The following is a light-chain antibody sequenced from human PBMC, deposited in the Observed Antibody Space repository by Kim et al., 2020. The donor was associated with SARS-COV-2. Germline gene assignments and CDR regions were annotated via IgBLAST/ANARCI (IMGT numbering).Light chain of an antibody. CDR2: GAS. CDR1: QSVSSN. CDR3: QQYNTSPYT. J-gene: IGKJ2*01. Sequence: SVSPGERATLSCWASQSVSSNLAWYQQKPGQAPRLLIYGASTRATGIPVRFSGSGAATAFTLTISSLQSEDFAVYYCQQYNTSPYTFGQGTKLEI. V-gene: IGKV3-15*01.